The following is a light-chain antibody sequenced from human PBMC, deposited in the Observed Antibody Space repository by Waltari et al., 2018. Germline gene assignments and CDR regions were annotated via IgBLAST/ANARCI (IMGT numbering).Light chain of an antibody. Sequence: EIVLTQSPAPLSLSPGERATPPCRASQRGTSYLTWYQQKPGQAPRLLIYDASNRATGIPARFSGSGSGTDFTLTISSLEPEDFAVYYCQQRSNWLTFGGGTKVEIK. J-gene: IGKJ4*01. CDR2: DAS. CDR1: QRGTSY. CDR3: QQRSNWLT. V-gene: IGKV3-11*01.